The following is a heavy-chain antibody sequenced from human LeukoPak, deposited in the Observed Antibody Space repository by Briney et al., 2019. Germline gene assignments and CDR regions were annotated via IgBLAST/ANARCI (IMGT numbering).Heavy chain of an antibody. D-gene: IGHD3-10*01. CDR3: AGTQLLWFGENFDY. J-gene: IGHJ4*02. Sequence: GGSLRLSCAASGFTFSNYWMHWVGQAPGKGLVYVSRINTEGSSTTYADSVKGRFTISRDNAKNTLYLQMNSLRAEDTAVYYCAGTQLLWFGENFDYWGQGTLVTVSS. CDR1: GFTFSNYW. CDR2: INTEGSST. V-gene: IGHV3-74*03.